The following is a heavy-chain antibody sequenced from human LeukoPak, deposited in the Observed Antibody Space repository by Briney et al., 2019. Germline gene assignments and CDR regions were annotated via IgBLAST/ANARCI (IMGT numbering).Heavy chain of an antibody. CDR2: IYQSGTT. Sequence: SETLSLTCSVSGYSISSGYYWGWIRQPPGKGLEWIGSIYQSGTTSYNPSLKSRVTISVDTSKNQFSLKLSSVTAADTAVYSCARGEYDFWSGDHDAFDIWGQGTMVTVSS. CDR1: GYSISSGYY. V-gene: IGHV4-38-2*02. CDR3: ARGEYDFWSGDHDAFDI. J-gene: IGHJ3*02. D-gene: IGHD3-3*01.